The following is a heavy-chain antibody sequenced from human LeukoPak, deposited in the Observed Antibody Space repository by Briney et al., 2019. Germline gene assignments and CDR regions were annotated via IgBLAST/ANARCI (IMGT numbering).Heavy chain of an antibody. Sequence: PSETLSLTCTVSGGSISTYYRSWIRQPPGKGLEWIGHIYYSGGTNYNPSLKSRVTISVDTSKNQFSLKLNSVTAADTAVYYCARWNEGFDYWGQGTLVTVSS. CDR1: GGSISTYY. V-gene: IGHV4-59*01. D-gene: IGHD1-1*01. CDR2: IYYSGGT. J-gene: IGHJ4*02. CDR3: ARWNEGFDY.